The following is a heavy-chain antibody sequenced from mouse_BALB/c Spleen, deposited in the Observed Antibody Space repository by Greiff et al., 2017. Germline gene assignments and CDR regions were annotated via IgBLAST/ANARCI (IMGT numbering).Heavy chain of an antibody. J-gene: IGHJ2*01. CDR2: INPYNDGT. CDR3: AREGVRRDFDY. D-gene: IGHD2-14*01. Sequence: EVQRVESGPELVKPGASVKMSCKASGYTFTSYVMHWVKQKPGQGLEWIGYINPYNDGTKYNEKFKGKATLTSDKSSSTAYMELSSLTSEDSAVYYCAREGVRRDFDYWGQGTTLTVSS. CDR1: GYTFTSYV. V-gene: IGHV1-14*01.